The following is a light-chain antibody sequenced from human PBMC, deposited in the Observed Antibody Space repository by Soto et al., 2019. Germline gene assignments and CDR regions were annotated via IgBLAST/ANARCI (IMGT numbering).Light chain of an antibody. CDR2: DAS. CDR3: QQYDSYSLT. Sequence: DIQMTQSPSTLSASVGDRVTITCRASQSISHWLAWYQQKPGKAPKLLIYDASSLESGVPSRFNGSGSGTEFTLTISSLQPDDFATYYCQQYDSYSLTFGGGTKVVIK. CDR1: QSISHW. J-gene: IGKJ4*01. V-gene: IGKV1-5*01.